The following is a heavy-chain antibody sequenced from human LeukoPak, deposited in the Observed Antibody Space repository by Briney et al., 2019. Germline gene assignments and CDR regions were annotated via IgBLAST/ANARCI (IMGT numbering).Heavy chain of an antibody. CDR3: ARTARSRDWFDP. CDR1: GGSISDSIVSHY. V-gene: IGHV4-61*01. CDR2: IYFNGRT. D-gene: IGHD2-21*02. J-gene: IGHJ5*02. Sequence: SETLSLTCSVSGGSISDSIVSHYWSWIRQPPGKGLEWIGYIYFNGRTNYSPSLKSLVTLSVDTSKNQFSMKLISVTAADTAVYYCARTARSRDWFDPWGQGSLVTVSS.